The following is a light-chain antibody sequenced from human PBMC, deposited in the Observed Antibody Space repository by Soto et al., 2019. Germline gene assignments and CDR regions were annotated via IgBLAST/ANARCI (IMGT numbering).Light chain of an antibody. Sequence: DTVMSQSPAYLAVSLGGRATINCKSSQRLLYRSNNKNYLAWYQHQAGQPPKLLIYWASTRDSGVPDRVSGSGSVTEFTLTINNVQAEDVAVYYCQQYSNPPYTFGQGTTG. CDR3: QQYSNPPYT. J-gene: IGKJ1*01. CDR1: QRLLYRSNNKNY. V-gene: IGKV4-1*01. CDR2: WAS.